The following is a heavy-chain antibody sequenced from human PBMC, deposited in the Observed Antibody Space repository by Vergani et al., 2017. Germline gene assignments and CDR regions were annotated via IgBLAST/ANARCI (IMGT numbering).Heavy chain of an antibody. CDR2: IYTSGST. J-gene: IGHJ3*02. CDR1: GGSISSYY. V-gene: IGHV4-4*07. Sequence: QVQLQESGPGLVKPSETLSLTCTVSGGSISSYYWSWIRQPAGKGLEWIGRIYTSGSTNYNPSFKSRVTISLDTSRNQFSLNLQSVTAADTAVYYCARDYASAIYYANDAFDIWGRGTKVTVSS. D-gene: IGHD2-8*01. CDR3: ARDYASAIYYANDAFDI.